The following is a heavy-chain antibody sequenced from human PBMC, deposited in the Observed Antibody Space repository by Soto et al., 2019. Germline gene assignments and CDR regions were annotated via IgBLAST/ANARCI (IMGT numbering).Heavy chain of an antibody. V-gene: IGHV3-15*01. Sequence: EVQLVESGGGLVKPGESLRLSCAASGFTFTNAWMSWVRQAPGKGLELVGRIKSKTDGGTTDYTAPVKGRFTISRDDSKNTLYLQINCLETEDTAVYYCTTDRAIMEAVIFDSWGQGTLVTVSS. CDR2: IKSKTDGGTT. D-gene: IGHD2-15*01. J-gene: IGHJ4*02. CDR1: GFTFTNAW. CDR3: TTDRAIMEAVIFDS.